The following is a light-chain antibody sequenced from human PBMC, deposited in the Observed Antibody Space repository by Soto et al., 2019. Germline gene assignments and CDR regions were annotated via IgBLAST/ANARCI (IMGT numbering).Light chain of an antibody. CDR2: GAS. CDR3: QKYYSAPSLT. Sequence: DIPMTQSPSSLSASVGDRVTITCRASQGISNFLAWYQQKPGKPPKLLISGASTLHSGVPSRFSGSGSGTDFTLTISSLQPEDVATYYCQKYYSAPSLTFGGGTKVEIK. V-gene: IGKV1-27*01. CDR1: QGISNF. J-gene: IGKJ4*01.